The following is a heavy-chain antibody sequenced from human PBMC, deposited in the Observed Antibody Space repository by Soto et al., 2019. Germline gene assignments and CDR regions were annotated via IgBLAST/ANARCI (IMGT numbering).Heavy chain of an antibody. V-gene: IGHV3-74*01. D-gene: IGHD3-22*01. CDR1: GFIFSSYW. CDR3: ARPTDYDSRGYYQPHFDY. J-gene: IGHJ4*02. CDR2: INSDGSST. Sequence: RGPLRLSCAASGFIFSSYWMYWLRQAAGKGLLWVSRINSDGSSTSYADSVKGRVTISRDNAKNTLYLQMNSLRAEDTPVYHCARPTDYDSRGYYQPHFDYWGQGT.